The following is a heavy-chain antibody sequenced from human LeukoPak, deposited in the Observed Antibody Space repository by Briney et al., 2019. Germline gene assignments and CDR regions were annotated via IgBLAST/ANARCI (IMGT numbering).Heavy chain of an antibody. D-gene: IGHD2-15*01. J-gene: IGHJ4*02. Sequence: SETLSLTCTVSGGSISSGGYYWSWIRQHPGKGLEWIGYIYYSGSTYYNPSLNSRVTISVDTSKNQFSLKLSSVTAADTAVCYCASCRLGPIDYWGQGTLVTVSS. CDR3: ASCRLGPIDY. CDR1: GGSISSGGYY. V-gene: IGHV4-31*03. CDR2: IYYSGST.